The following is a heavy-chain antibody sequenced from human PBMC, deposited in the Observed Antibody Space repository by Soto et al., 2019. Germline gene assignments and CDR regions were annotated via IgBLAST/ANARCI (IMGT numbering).Heavy chain of an antibody. CDR1: GFTFSSYA. V-gene: IGHV3-23*01. D-gene: IGHD2-2*01. J-gene: IGHJ5*02. CDR2: IGGSGGIT. CDR3: AKEGYCSSTSCFNWFDP. Sequence: EVQLLESGGGLVQPGGSLRLSCAASGFTFSSYAMSWVRQAPGKGLEWVSVIGGSGGITYYPDSVQGRFTISRDNSKNTLYLQMNSLRAEDTAVYYCAKEGYCSSTSCFNWFDPWGQGTLVTVAS.